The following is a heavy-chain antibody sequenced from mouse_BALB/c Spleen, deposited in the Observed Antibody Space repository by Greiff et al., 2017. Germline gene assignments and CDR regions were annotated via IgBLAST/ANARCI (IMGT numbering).Heavy chain of an antibody. CDR1: GYTFTSYW. CDR2: IYPSDSYT. Sequence: QVQLQQPGAELVRPGASVKLSCKASGYTFTSYWINWVKQRPGQGLEWIGNIYPSDSYTNYNQKFKDKATLTVDKSSSTAYMQLSSPTSEDAAVYYCTRGEYGDYVDYAMDYWGQGSSDTVSA. CDR3: TRGEYGDYVDYAMDY. J-gene: IGHJ4*01. V-gene: IGHV1-69*02. D-gene: IGHD2-13*01.